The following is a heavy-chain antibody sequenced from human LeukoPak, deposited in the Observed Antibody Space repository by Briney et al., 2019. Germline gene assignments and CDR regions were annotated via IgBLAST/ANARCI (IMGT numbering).Heavy chain of an antibody. J-gene: IGHJ4*02. V-gene: IGHV4-59*01. CDR2: IYYTGNT. CDR3: ATSGGFNSPRHY. Sequence: SETLSLTCTVSGGSISGYYWTWIRQPPGEGLEWIGYIYYTGNTNYNPSLRNRVAISIDTSKNQFSLKLNSATAADTAVYYCATSGGFNSPRHYWGQGTLVTVSS. CDR1: GGSISGYY. D-gene: IGHD3-16*01.